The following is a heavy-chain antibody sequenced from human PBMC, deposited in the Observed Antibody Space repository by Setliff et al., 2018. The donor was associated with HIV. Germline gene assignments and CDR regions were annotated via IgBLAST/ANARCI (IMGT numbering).Heavy chain of an antibody. Sequence: WASVKVSCKASGYTFSSYDINWVRQATGQGLEWMGWMNPNSGNTGYAQKFQGRVTMTRDTSISTAYMELNNLKFEGTAVYYCARARRDSYDRGRRNHYYIDVWGKGTTVTVSS. CDR1: GYTFSSYD. CDR3: ARARRDSYDRGRRNHYYIDV. D-gene: IGHD3-22*01. J-gene: IGHJ6*03. CDR2: MNPNSGNT. V-gene: IGHV1-8*02.